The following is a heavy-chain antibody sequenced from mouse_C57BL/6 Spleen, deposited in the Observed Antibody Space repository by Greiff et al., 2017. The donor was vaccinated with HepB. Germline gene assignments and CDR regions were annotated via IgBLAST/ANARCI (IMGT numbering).Heavy chain of an antibody. CDR2: ISSGSSTI. V-gene: IGHV5-17*01. CDR1: GFTFSDYG. Sequence: DVMLVESGGGLVKPGGSLKLSCAASGFTFSDYGMHWVRQAPEKGLEWVAYISSGSSTIYYADTVKGRFTISRDNANNTLFLQMTSLRSEDTAMYYCARPDYYGSSLYYAMDYWGQGTSVTVSS. CDR3: ARPDYYGSSLYYAMDY. J-gene: IGHJ4*01. D-gene: IGHD1-1*01.